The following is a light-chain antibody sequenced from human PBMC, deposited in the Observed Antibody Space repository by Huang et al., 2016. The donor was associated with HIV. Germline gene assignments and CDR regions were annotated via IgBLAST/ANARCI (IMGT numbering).Light chain of an antibody. Sequence: DIQMTQSPSSLPASVGDRVTITCRASQSMSSYLNWYQQKPGKAPKLLIYAASSLQSGVPSRFSGSGSGTDFTLTISSLQPEDFATYFCQQSYSVPHTFGQGPGWRS. CDR1: QSMSSY. J-gene: IGKJ2*01. CDR2: AAS. CDR3: QQSYSVPHT. V-gene: IGKV1-39*01.